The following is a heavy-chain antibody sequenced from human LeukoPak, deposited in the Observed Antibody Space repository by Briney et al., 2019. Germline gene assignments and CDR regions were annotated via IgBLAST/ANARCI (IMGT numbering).Heavy chain of an antibody. V-gene: IGHV3-53*01. CDR1: GLTVNTNF. J-gene: IGHJ5*02. Sequence: GGSLRLSCAASGLTVNTNFMSWVRQAPGKGLEWVSVIYPSGSTHYGDAVKGRFTISRDNFKSAVFLEMSSVTDEDTAVYYCAREVFSGGWFQFDPWGQGTLVTVSS. CDR3: AREVFSGGWFQFDP. D-gene: IGHD6-19*01. CDR2: IYPSGST.